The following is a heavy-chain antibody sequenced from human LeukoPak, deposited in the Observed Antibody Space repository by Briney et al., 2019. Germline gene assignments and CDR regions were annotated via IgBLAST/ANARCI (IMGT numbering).Heavy chain of an antibody. D-gene: IGHD1-14*01. V-gene: IGHV3-21*01. CDR1: GFTFSSYA. J-gene: IGHJ4*02. Sequence: GGSLRLSCAASGFTFSSYAMSWVRQAPGKGLEWVSSISSSSSYIYYADSVKGRFTISRDNAKNSLYLQMNSLRAEDTAVYYCARSNRDYFDYWGQGTLVTVSS. CDR2: ISSSSSYI. CDR3: ARSNRDYFDY.